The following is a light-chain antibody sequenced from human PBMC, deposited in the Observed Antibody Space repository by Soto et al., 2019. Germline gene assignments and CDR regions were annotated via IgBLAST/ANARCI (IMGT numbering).Light chain of an antibody. J-gene: IGLJ1*01. CDR2: EGS. CDR1: SSDVGSYNL. CDR3: CSYAGSRNV. V-gene: IGLV2-23*03. Sequence: QSALTQPASVSGSPGQSITISCTGTSSDVGSYNLVSWYQQHPGKAPKLMIYEGSKRPSGVSNRFSGSKSGNTASLTISGLQAEDEAAYYCCSYAGSRNVFGTGTKLTVL.